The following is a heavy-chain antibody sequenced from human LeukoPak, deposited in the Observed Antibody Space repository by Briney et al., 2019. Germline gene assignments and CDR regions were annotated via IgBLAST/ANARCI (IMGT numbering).Heavy chain of an antibody. Sequence: GASVKVSCKASGYTFTSYYMHWVRQAPGQGLEWMGIINPSGGSTSYAQKFQGRVTMTRDTSTSTVYMELSSLRSEDTAAYYCAREPRGSGSYYARYFDLWGRGTLVTVSS. CDR2: INPSGGST. D-gene: IGHD3-10*01. CDR3: AREPRGSGSYYARYFDL. J-gene: IGHJ2*01. V-gene: IGHV1-46*01. CDR1: GYTFTSYY.